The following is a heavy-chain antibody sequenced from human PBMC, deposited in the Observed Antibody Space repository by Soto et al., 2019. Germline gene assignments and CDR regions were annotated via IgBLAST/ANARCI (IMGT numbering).Heavy chain of an antibody. CDR1: GGSISSYY. Sequence: SETLSLTCTVSGGSISSYYWSWIRQPPGKGLEWIGYIYYSRSTNYNPSLKSRVTISVDTSKNQFSLKLSSVTAADTAVYYCASRAAADMGLDYYYYYMDVWGKGTTVTVSS. J-gene: IGHJ6*03. V-gene: IGHV4-59*08. CDR3: ASRAAADMGLDYYYYYMDV. CDR2: IYYSRST. D-gene: IGHD2-2*01.